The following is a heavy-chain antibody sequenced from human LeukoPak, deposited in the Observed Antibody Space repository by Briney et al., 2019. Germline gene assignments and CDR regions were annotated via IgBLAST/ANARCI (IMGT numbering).Heavy chain of an antibody. V-gene: IGHV3-49*03. CDR3: TRVFYCSGGSCYSSYFDY. CDR1: GFTFGDYA. CDR2: IRSKAYGGTT. Sequence: GGSLRLSCTASGFTFGDYAMSWFRQAPGKGLEWVGFIRSKAYGGTTEYAASVKGRFTISRDDSKSIAYLQMNSLKTEDTAVYYCTRVFYCSGGSCYSSYFDYWGQGTLVTVSS. J-gene: IGHJ4*02. D-gene: IGHD2-15*01.